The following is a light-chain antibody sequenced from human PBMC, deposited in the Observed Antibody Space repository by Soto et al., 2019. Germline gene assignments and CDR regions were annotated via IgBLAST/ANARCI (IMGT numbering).Light chain of an antibody. CDR3: QSYDSSLSGYV. J-gene: IGLJ1*01. CDR1: SSDIGAYDL. CDR2: GND. Sequence: QSVLTQPASLSGSPGQSITISCSGISSDIGAYDLVSWFRQLPGTVPRLLIYGNDNRPSGVPDRFSGSKSGTSASLAITGLQAEDEADYYCQSYDSSLSGYVFGTGTKVTVL. V-gene: IGLV1-40*01.